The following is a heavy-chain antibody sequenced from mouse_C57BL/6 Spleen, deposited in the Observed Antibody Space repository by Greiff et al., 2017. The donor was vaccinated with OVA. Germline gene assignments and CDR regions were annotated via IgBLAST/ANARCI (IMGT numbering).Heavy chain of an antibody. D-gene: IGHD1-1*01. V-gene: IGHV1-76*01. CDR2: IYPGSGNT. J-gene: IGHJ3*01. CDR1: GYTFTDYY. Sequence: QVTLKESGAELVRPGASVKLSCKASGYTFTDYYINWVKQRPGQGLEWIARIYPGSGNTYYNEKFKGKATLTAEKSSSTAYMQLSSLTSEDSAVYCCARGELRYWFAYWGQGTLVTVSA. CDR3: ARGELRYWFAY.